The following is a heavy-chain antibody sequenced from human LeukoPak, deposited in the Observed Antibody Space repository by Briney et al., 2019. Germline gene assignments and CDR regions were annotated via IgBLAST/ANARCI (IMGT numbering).Heavy chain of an antibody. CDR3: ANRGVLLLAYCGGDCYSNAFDI. Sequence: GASVKVSCKASGYTFTSYGIIWVRQAPRKGLEWMGGFDPEDGETIYAQKFQGRVTMTEDTSTDTAYMELSSLRSEDTAVYYCANRGVLLLAYCGGDCYSNAFDIWGQGTMVTVSS. D-gene: IGHD2-21*02. CDR2: FDPEDGET. CDR1: GYTFTSYG. V-gene: IGHV1-24*01. J-gene: IGHJ3*02.